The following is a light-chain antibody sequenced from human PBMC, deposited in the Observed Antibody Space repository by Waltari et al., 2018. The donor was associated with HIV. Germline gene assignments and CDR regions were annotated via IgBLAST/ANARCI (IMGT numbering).Light chain of an antibody. V-gene: IGLV1-44*01. J-gene: IGLJ3*02. CDR3: AAWDDSLNGLYWV. CDR1: SSNIGSNT. CDR2: SNN. Sequence: QSVLTQPPSASGTPGQRVTISCSGSSSNIGSNTVNWYNQLPGTSPKLPIYSNNQRPSGVPDRCSGSKSGTSASLAISGLQSEDEADYYCAAWDDSLNGLYWVFGGGTKLTVL.